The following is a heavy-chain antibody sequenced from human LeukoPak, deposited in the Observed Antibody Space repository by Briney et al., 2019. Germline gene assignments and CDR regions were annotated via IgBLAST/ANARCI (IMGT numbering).Heavy chain of an antibody. D-gene: IGHD2-2*01. Sequence: PSETLSLTCTVSGGSISSGGYYWSWIRQPPGKGLEWIGYIYYGGSTNYSPSLKSRVTISLDTSKNQFSLKLSSVTAADTAVYYCAREILAGVVVPAAKKGWFDPWGQGTLVTVSS. CDR3: AREILAGVVVPAAKKGWFDP. CDR2: IYYGGST. J-gene: IGHJ5*02. V-gene: IGHV4-61*08. CDR1: GGSISSGGYY.